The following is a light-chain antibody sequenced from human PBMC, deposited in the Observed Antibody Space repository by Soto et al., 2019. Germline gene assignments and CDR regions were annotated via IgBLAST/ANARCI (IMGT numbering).Light chain of an antibody. CDR1: SSDVGGYNY. CDR2: EVS. Sequence: QLVLTQPASVSGSPGQSITISCTGTSSDVGGYNYVSWYQQHPGKAPKLMIYEVSNRPSGVSNRFSGSKSGNTASLTISGLQAEDEADYYCATWDDTLNGRVFGGGTKVTVL. V-gene: IGLV2-14*01. J-gene: IGLJ3*02. CDR3: ATWDDTLNGRV.